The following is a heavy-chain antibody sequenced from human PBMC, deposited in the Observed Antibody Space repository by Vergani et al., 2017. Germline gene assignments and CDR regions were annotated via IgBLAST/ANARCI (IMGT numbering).Heavy chain of an antibody. CDR1: GYTFTGYY. CDR2: INPNSGGT. Sequence: QVQLVQSGAEVKKPGASVTVSCKASGYTFTGYYMHWVRQAPGQGLEWMGWINPNSGGTNYAQKFQGWDTMTRDTSISTAYMELSRRRSDDTAVYYGEGGGVGATFDYYYGMDVWGQGTTVTVSS. CDR3: EGGGVGATFDYYYGMDV. D-gene: IGHD1-26*01. J-gene: IGHJ6*02. V-gene: IGHV1-2*04.